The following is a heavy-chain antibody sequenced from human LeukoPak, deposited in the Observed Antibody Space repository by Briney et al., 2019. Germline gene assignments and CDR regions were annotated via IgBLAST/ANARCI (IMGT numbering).Heavy chain of an antibody. D-gene: IGHD6-6*01. V-gene: IGHV3-21*05. CDR3: TRDPRHFDS. CDR2: ISGSGHDI. CDR1: GFTFRSYA. J-gene: IGHJ5*01. Sequence: GGSLRLSCAVSGFTFRSYAMNWVRQAPGKGVEWVAYISGSGHDINYSDSVKGRFTISRDNAKNSLYLQMSSLRVEDTAVCYCTRDPRHFDSCGQGTLVTVSS.